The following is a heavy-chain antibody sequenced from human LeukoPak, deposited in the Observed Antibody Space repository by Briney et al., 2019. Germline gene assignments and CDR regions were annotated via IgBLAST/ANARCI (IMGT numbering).Heavy chain of an antibody. CDR2: IYYSGST. J-gene: IGHJ4*02. V-gene: IGHV4-59*01. Sequence: PSGTLSLTCTVSGGSISSYYWSWIRQPPRKGLEWIGYIYYSGSTNYNPSLKSRVTILVDTAKNQFSLKLSCVTAADTAVYYCARSRGSYFDYWGQGTLVTVSS. D-gene: IGHD3-16*01. CDR3: ARSRGSYFDY. CDR1: GGSISSYY.